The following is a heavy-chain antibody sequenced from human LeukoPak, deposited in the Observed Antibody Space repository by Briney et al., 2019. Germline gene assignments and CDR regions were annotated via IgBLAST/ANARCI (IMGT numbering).Heavy chain of an antibody. Sequence: PSETLSLTCTVSGGSIXXXXWSWIRQPPGXXXXXXXXXXYTGSTNYSPSLKSRVTISVDTSKNQFSLKLSSVTAADTAVYFCARTQYCSGGSCYPYYFDYWGQGTLVTVSS. CDR1: GGSIXXXX. J-gene: IGHJ4*02. V-gene: IGHV4-59*01. CDR3: ARTQYCSGGSCYPYYFDY. CDR2: XXYTGST. D-gene: IGHD2-15*01.